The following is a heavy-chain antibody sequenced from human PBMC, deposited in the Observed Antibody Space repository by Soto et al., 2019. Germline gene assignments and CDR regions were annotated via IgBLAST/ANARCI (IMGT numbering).Heavy chain of an antibody. V-gene: IGHV3-30*18. CDR3: AKDDDRTGINWNYLRDRYYYYYGMDV. CDR1: GFTFSSYG. J-gene: IGHJ6*02. Sequence: GGSLRLSCAASGFTFSSYGMHWVRQAPGKGLEWVAVISYDGSNKYYADSVKGRFTISRDNSKNTLYLQMNSLRAEDTAVYYCAKDDDRTGINWNYLRDRYYYYYGMDVWGQGTTVTVSS. D-gene: IGHD1-7*01. CDR2: ISYDGSNK.